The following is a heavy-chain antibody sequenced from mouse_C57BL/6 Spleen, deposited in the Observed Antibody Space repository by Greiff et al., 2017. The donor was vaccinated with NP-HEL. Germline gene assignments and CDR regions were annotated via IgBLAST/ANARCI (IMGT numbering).Heavy chain of an antibody. CDR2: IDPGDGDT. CDR3: TTVMYNGYFLFAY. CDR1: GFNFKDYY. J-gene: IGHJ3*01. D-gene: IGHD2-3*01. Sequence: EVQLQQSGAELVRPGASVTLSCTASGFNFKDYYMHWVKQRPEQGLEWIGRIDPGDGDTDYAPKFQGKATMTADPSSNTAYLQLSSLTSEDTAVYYCTTVMYNGYFLFAYWGQGALVTVSA. V-gene: IGHV14-1*01.